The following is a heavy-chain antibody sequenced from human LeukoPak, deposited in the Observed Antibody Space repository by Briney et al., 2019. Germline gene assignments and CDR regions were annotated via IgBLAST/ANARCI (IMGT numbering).Heavy chain of an antibody. D-gene: IGHD2-2*01. J-gene: IGHJ4*02. CDR1: GGSFSGYY. CDR3: ARGRIYQS. CDR2: INHSGST. Sequence: PSETLSLTCAVYGGSFSGYYWSWIRQPPGKGLEWIGEINHSGSTNYNPSLKSRVTISVDTSKNQFSLKLSSVTAADTAVYYCARGRIYQSWGQGTLVTVSS. V-gene: IGHV4-34*01.